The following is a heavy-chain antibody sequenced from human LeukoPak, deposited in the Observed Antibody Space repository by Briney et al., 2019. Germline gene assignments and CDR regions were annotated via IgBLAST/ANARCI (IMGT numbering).Heavy chain of an antibody. CDR1: GFTFSSYS. V-gene: IGHV3-23*01. J-gene: IGHJ4*02. D-gene: IGHD1-26*01. CDR3: AIGSYYASFDY. Sequence: GGSLRLSCAASGFTFSSYSMNWVRQAPGKGLEWVSAISGSGGSTYYADSVKGRFTISRDNSKNTLYLQMNSLRAEDTAVYYCAIGSYYASFDYWGQGTLVTVSS. CDR2: ISGSGGST.